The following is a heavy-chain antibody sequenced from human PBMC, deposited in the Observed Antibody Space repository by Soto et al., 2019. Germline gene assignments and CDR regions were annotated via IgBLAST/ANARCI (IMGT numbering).Heavy chain of an antibody. V-gene: IGHV3-30-3*01. CDR1: GFTFSDFA. J-gene: IGHJ4*02. Sequence: QVQLVESGGGVVQPGRSLRLSCAASGFTFSDFAMHWVRQAPGKGLEWVAVLSSDESTEYYVDSVKGRCTISRDTSKNTLYLQMNSLKDDDTAVYYCARGRIDSSGWYFDNWGQGTLVTVS. CDR2: LSSDESTE. D-gene: IGHD6-19*01. CDR3: ARGRIDSSGWYFDN.